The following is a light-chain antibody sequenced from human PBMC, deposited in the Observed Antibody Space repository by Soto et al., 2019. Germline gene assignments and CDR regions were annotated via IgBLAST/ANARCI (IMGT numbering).Light chain of an antibody. J-gene: IGLJ3*02. V-gene: IGLV1-51*01. CDR3: AAWDGTLATLV. CDR2: DNN. Sequence: QSVLTQPPSVSAAPGQKVTISCSGSSSNIGNNYVSWYQHLPGTAPKLLIYDNNKRPSGVPDRFSGSKSATSASLAITGLRSEDDADYLCAAWDGTLATLVFGGGTKLTVL. CDR1: SSNIGNNY.